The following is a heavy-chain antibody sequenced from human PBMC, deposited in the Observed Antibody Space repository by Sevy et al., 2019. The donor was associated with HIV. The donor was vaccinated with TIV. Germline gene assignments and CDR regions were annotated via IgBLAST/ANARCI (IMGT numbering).Heavy chain of an antibody. CDR1: GFTLSSYG. D-gene: IGHD3-3*01. J-gene: IGHJ6*02. Sequence: GGSLRLSCAASGFTLSSYGMHWVRQAPGKGLEWVAVIRYDGSNKYYADSVKGRFTISRDNSKNTLYLQMNSLRAEDTAVNYGARDRIGITISAEWGGGMDVWGQGTTVTVSS. V-gene: IGHV3-33*01. CDR3: ARDRIGITISAEWGGGMDV. CDR2: IRYDGSNK.